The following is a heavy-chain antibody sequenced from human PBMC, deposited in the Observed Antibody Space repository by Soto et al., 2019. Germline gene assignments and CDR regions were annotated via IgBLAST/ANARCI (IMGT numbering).Heavy chain of an antibody. J-gene: IGHJ4*02. CDR2: ISYSGST. CDR1: GGSISSDSYY. V-gene: IGHV4-39*01. CDR3: ARRIVATETFDY. D-gene: IGHD5-12*01. Sequence: SETLSLTCTVSGGSISSDSYYWGWIRQSPEKGLEWIASISYSGSTYYNPTLKSRLTISVDTSKNQFSLTVTSVTAADTAVYYCARRIVATETFDYWGQGTLVTVSS.